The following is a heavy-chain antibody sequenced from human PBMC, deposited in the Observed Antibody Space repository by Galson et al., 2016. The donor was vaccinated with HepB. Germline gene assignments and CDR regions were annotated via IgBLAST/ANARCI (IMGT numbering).Heavy chain of an antibody. CDR3: AKEGTIFGAVPYGMDV. V-gene: IGHV3-23*01. CDR2: ISGNGGST. D-gene: IGHD3-3*01. CDR1: EFTFSSYV. J-gene: IGHJ6*02. Sequence: SLRLSCAASEFTFSSYVMSWVRQAPGKGLEWVSTISGNGGSTYYADSAKGRFTISRDNSKNPLYLQINSLRAEDTAVYYCAKEGTIFGAVPYGMDVWGQGTTVTVSS.